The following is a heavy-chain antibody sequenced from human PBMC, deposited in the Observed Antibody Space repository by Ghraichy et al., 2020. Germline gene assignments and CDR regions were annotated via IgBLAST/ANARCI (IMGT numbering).Heavy chain of an antibody. J-gene: IGHJ4*02. CDR1: GFTFSSYS. CDR2: ISYDGSNK. CDR3: ARDFVTVGIDY. Sequence: SCAAPGFTFSSYSMHWVRQAPGKGLEWVAFISYDGSNKYYADSVKGRFTISRDNSNNTLYLQMNSLRAEDTAVYYCARDFVTVGIDYCGQGTLVTVSA. V-gene: IGHV3-30-3*01. D-gene: IGHD4-23*01.